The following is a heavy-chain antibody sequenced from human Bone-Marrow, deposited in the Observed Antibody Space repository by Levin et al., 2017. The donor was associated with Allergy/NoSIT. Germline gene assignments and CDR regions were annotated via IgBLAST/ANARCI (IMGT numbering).Heavy chain of an antibody. Sequence: GGSLRLSCAASGLIFSNYAMNWVRQAPGKGLEWVSQISGSGSNTHYADSVRGRFTFSRDNSNNTVYLQMNSLRADDTAVYYCAGYDTSGYHSPFDYWGQGTLFTVSS. CDR1: GLIFSNYA. CDR3: AGYDTSGYHSPFDY. V-gene: IGHV3-23*01. CDR2: ISGSGSNT. J-gene: IGHJ4*02. D-gene: IGHD3-22*01.